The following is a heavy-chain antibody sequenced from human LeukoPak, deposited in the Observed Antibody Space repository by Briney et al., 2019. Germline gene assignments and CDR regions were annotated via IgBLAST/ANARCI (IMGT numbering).Heavy chain of an antibody. D-gene: IGHD3-3*01. Sequence: GGSLRLSCAASGFTFSSYSMNWVRQAPGKGLEWVSSISSSSSYIYYADSVKGRFTISRDNAKNSLYLQMNSLRAEDTAVYYCARGESDYDFWSGYYERAPGYFWFDPWGQGTLVTVSS. J-gene: IGHJ5*02. CDR1: GFTFSSYS. V-gene: IGHV3-21*01. CDR2: ISSSSSYI. CDR3: ARGESDYDFWSGYYERAPGYFWFDP.